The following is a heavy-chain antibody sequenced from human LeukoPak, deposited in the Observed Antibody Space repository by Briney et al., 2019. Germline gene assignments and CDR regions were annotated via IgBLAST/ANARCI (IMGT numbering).Heavy chain of an antibody. Sequence: SETLSLTCAVYGGSFSGYYWSWIRQPPGKGLEWIGEINHSGSTNYNPSLKSRVTISVDTSKNQLSLKLSSVTAADTAAYYCARQPRHYYGSGSYVDYWGQGTLVTVSS. CDR2: INHSGST. J-gene: IGHJ4*02. V-gene: IGHV4-34*01. D-gene: IGHD3-10*01. CDR3: ARQPRHYYGSGSYVDY. CDR1: GGSFSGYY.